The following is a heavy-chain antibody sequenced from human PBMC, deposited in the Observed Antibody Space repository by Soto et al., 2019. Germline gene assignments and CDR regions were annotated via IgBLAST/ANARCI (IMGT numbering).Heavy chain of an antibody. V-gene: IGHV4-39*01. CDR3: ARQTDMVRGVIPDY. Sequence: SETLSLTCTVSGGSISSSSYYWGWIRQPPGKGLEWIGSIYYSGSTYYNPSLKSRVNISVDTSKNQFSLKLSSVTAADTAVYYCARQTDMVRGVIPDYWGQGTLVTVSS. CDR2: IYYSGST. D-gene: IGHD3-10*01. J-gene: IGHJ4*02. CDR1: GGSISSSSYY.